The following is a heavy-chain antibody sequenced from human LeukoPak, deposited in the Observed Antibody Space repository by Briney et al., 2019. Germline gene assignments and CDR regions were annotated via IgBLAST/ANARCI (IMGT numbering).Heavy chain of an antibody. CDR3: ARDIPPYYYGSGSFNGDWFDP. J-gene: IGHJ5*02. CDR1: GFTFSSYE. V-gene: IGHV3-7*01. Sequence: PGGSLRLSCAASGFTFSSYEMNWVRQAPGKGLEWVANIKQDGSEKYYVDSVKGRFTISRDNAKNSLYLQMNSLRAEDTAVYYCARDIPPYYYGSGSFNGDWFDPWGQGTLVTVSS. D-gene: IGHD3-10*01. CDR2: IKQDGSEK.